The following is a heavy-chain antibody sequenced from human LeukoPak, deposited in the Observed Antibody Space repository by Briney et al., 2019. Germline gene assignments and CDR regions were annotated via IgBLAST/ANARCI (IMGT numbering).Heavy chain of an antibody. CDR1: GYTFTSYY. D-gene: IGHD7-27*01. V-gene: IGHV1-46*01. J-gene: IGHJ4*02. CDR3: ARGPPNWGFDY. Sequence: ASVKVSCKASGYTFTSYYMHWVRQAPGQGLEWMGIINPSGGSTGYAQKFQGRVTMTRDTSISTAYMELSSLRSEDTAVYYCARGPPNWGFDYWGQGTLVTVSS. CDR2: INPSGGST.